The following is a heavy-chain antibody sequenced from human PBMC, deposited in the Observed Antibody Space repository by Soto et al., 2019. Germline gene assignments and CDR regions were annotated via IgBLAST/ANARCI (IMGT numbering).Heavy chain of an antibody. Sequence: QVQLVQSGAEVKKPGASVKVSCKASGYTFTSYGISWVRQAPGQGLEWMGWISAYNGNTNYAQKLQGRATMTTNTATSTAYMEPRSLRPDATAAYYGARPSSGSAPLGYWGQGTLVTVSS. D-gene: IGHD6-19*01. V-gene: IGHV1-18*01. J-gene: IGHJ4*02. CDR2: ISAYNGNT. CDR3: ARPSSGSAPLGY. CDR1: GYTFTSYG.